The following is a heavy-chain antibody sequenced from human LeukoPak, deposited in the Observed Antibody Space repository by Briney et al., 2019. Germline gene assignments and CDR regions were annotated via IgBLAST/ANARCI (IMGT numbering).Heavy chain of an antibody. CDR2: IRQDGDTK. J-gene: IGHJ3*02. CDR1: GFPFNAYW. CDR3: ARSENDAFDI. Sequence: PGGSLRLSCAASGFPFNAYWMTWVRQAPGKGLEWVANIRQDGDTKYYVDSVKGRFTISRDNAMNSLYLQMNSLRAEDTAVYYCARSENDAFDIWGQGTMVTVSS. V-gene: IGHV3-7*01.